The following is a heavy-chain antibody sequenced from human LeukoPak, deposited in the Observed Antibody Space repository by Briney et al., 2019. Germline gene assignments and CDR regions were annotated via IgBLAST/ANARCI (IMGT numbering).Heavy chain of an antibody. Sequence: SETLSLTCAVYGGSFSGYYWSWIRQPPGKGLEWIGEINHSGSTNYNPSLKSRVTISVDTSKNQFSLKLSSVTAADTAVYYCARATGDYVDVSVDYWGQGTLVTVSS. CDR3: ARATGDYVDVSVDY. V-gene: IGHV4-34*01. CDR1: GGSFSGYY. D-gene: IGHD4-17*01. J-gene: IGHJ4*02. CDR2: INHSGST.